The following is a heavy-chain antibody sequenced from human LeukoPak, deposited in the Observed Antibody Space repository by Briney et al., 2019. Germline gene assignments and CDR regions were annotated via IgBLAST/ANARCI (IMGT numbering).Heavy chain of an antibody. Sequence: GGSLRLSCAASGFTFSSYAMGWVRQAPGKGLEWVSAIVGSGGITYYADSVKGRFTISGDNSRNTVYLQMNSLRAEDTAVYFCAKGSTTSGYYFDSWGQGTLVTVSS. D-gene: IGHD2/OR15-2a*01. CDR3: AKGSTTSGYYFDS. J-gene: IGHJ4*02. V-gene: IGHV3-23*01. CDR1: GFTFSSYA. CDR2: IVGSGGIT.